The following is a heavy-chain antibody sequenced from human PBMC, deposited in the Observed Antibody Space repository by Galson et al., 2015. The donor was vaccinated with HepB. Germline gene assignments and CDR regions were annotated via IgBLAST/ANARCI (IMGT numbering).Heavy chain of an antibody. CDR2: IIPILGIA. Sequence: SVKVSCKASGYTFTSYAMNWVRQAPGQGLEWMGRIIPILGIANYAQKFQGRVTITADKSTSTAYMELSSLRSKDTAVYYCAAAPTEGRGVPAAISGYYFDYWGQGTLVTVSS. J-gene: IGHJ4*02. CDR1: GYTFTSYA. D-gene: IGHD2-2*02. V-gene: IGHV1-69*04. CDR3: AAAPTEGRGVPAAISGYYFDY.